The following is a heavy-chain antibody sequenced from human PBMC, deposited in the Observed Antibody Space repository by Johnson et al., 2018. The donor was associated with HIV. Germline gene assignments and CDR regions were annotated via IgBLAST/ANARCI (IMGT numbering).Heavy chain of an antibody. Sequence: QEQLVESGGGVVQPGRSLRLSCAASGFTFSSYGMHWVRQAPGKGLEWVAVISYDGSNKYYADSVKGRFTISRDNSKNTLYLQMNSLRAEDTAVYYCAKGLGASSGAFVIWGQGTMVTVSS. CDR1: GFTFSSYG. CDR2: ISYDGSNK. D-gene: IGHD1-26*01. CDR3: AKGLGASSGAFVI. J-gene: IGHJ3*02. V-gene: IGHV3-30*18.